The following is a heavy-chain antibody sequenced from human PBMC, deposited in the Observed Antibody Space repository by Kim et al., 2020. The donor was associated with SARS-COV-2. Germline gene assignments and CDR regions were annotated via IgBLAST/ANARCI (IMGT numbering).Heavy chain of an antibody. J-gene: IGHJ6*02. V-gene: IGHV1-18*01. D-gene: IGHD2-2*01. CDR3: ARSIVVVPAAMRGKGYYYYGMDV. CDR1: GYTFTSYG. Sequence: ASVKVSCKASGYTFTSYGISWVRQAPGQGLEWMGWISAYNGNTNYAQKLQGRVTMTTDTSTSTAYMELRSLRSDDTAVYYCARSIVVVPAAMRGKGYYYYGMDVWGQGTTVTVSS. CDR2: ISAYNGNT.